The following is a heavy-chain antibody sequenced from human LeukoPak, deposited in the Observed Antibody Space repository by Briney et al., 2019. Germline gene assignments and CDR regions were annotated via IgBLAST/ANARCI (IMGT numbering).Heavy chain of an antibody. J-gene: IGHJ4*02. CDR2: LYPGGNT. D-gene: IGHD3-10*01. V-gene: IGHV3-53*01. Sequence: GGSLRLSCTASGFIVSDNYMSWVRQAPGKGLEWVAVLYPGGNTYYPDTVKGRFIISRDNSKNTLDLQMNSLRDDDTAKYYCARGRHGSGSYVDYWGQGILVTVSS. CDR1: GFIVSDNY. CDR3: ARGRHGSGSYVDY.